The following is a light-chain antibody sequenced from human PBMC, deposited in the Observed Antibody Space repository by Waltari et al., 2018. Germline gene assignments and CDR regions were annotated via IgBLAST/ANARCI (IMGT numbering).Light chain of an antibody. CDR3: TSYTVGSIWV. V-gene: IGLV2-14*03. CDR2: EVT. Sequence: QSALTQPASVSGSPGQSITISCTGTSSDVDAYDYVSWYQQHPGKVPKLLIYEVTHRPSGVSNRFSGSKSGNTASLTISGLQAEDEADYYCTSYTVGSIWVFGGGTQVTVL. J-gene: IGLJ3*02. CDR1: SSDVDAYDY.